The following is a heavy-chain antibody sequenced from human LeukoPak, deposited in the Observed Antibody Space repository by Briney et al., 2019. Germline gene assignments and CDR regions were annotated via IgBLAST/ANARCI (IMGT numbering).Heavy chain of an antibody. CDR2: IYYSEST. Sequence: SETLSLTCTVSGGSISSYYWSWIRQPPGKGLEWIGYIYYSESTNYNPSLKSRVTISVDTSKNQFSLKLSSVTAADTAVYYCARQGKSDYDILNWFDPWGQGTLVTVSS. CDR3: ARQGKSDYDILNWFDP. CDR1: GGSISSYY. D-gene: IGHD3-9*01. J-gene: IGHJ5*02. V-gene: IGHV4-59*08.